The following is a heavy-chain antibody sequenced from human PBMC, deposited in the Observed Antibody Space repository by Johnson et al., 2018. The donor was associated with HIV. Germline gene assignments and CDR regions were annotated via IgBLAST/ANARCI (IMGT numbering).Heavy chain of an antibody. Sequence: VQLVESGGGVVQPGRSLRLSCAASGFTFSSYPMHWVRQAPGKGLEGVSGINWNGGTTGYADSVKGRFTISRDNPKNSLSLQMNSLRAEDTALYYCAKDMGRDYSSSWGDAFDIWGQGTMVTVSS. V-gene: IGHV3-20*04. CDR2: INWNGGTT. J-gene: IGHJ3*02. CDR3: AKDMGRDYSSSWGDAFDI. D-gene: IGHD6-13*01. CDR1: GFTFSSYP.